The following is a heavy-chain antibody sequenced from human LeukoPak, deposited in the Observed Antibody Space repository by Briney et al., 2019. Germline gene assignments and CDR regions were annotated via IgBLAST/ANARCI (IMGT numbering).Heavy chain of an antibody. Sequence: ASVKVSCKASGYTFTGYYMHWVRQAPGQGLEWMGWINPNSGGTNYAQKFQGRVTMTRDTSISTAYMELSRLRSDDTAVYYCARSVSYYYDGSARGAFDIWGQGTMVTVSS. CDR1: GYTFTGYY. CDR3: ARSVSYYYDGSARGAFDI. CDR2: INPNSGGT. V-gene: IGHV1-2*02. D-gene: IGHD3-22*01. J-gene: IGHJ3*02.